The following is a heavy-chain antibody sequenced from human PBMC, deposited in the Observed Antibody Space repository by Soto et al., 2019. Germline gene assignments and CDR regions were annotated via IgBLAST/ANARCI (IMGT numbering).Heavy chain of an antibody. D-gene: IGHD1-26*01. CDR3: AKDNTGKVGDY. J-gene: IGHJ4*02. CDR1: GFTFSASP. V-gene: IGHV3-23*01. Sequence: EVQLLESGGGLVQPGGSLRLSCAASGFTFSASPMTWVRQVPGKGLEWVSTISDDGGNTYYADSVKGRFTISRDNSKNTLSMQMNSLRADDTAVFYCAKDNTGKVGDYWGQGTLVTVSS. CDR2: ISDDGGNT.